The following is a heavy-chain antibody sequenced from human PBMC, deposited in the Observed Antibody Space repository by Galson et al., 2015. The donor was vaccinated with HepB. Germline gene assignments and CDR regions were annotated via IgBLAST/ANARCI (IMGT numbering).Heavy chain of an antibody. CDR3: ARDGQDIVVVPAAVPAYYYGMDV. Sequence: SVKVSCKASGGTFSSYAISWVRQAPGQGLEWMGGIIPIFGTANYAQKFQGRVTITADESTSTAYMELSSLRSEDTAVYYCARDGQDIVVVPAAVPAYYYGMDVWGQGTTVTVSS. V-gene: IGHV1-69*13. CDR2: IIPIFGTA. D-gene: IGHD2-2*01. J-gene: IGHJ6*02. CDR1: GGTFSSYA.